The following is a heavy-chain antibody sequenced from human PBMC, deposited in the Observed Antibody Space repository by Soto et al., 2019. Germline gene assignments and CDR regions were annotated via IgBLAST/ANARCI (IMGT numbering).Heavy chain of an antibody. D-gene: IGHD6-6*01. CDR3: ARAPKVSGSSQTRPDF. Sequence: SETLSLTCAVSGGSISSGVYYWSWIRQPPGKGLEWIGYIYYSGSTNYSPSLKSRVSISIDTSKKQFSLNLASVSAADTAVYYCARAPKVSGSSQTRPDFWGQGTLVTVSS. J-gene: IGHJ4*02. CDR2: IYYSGST. CDR1: GGSISSGVYY. V-gene: IGHV4-61*08.